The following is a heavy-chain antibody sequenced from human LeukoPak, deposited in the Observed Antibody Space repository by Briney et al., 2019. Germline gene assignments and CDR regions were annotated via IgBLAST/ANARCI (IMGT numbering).Heavy chain of an antibody. V-gene: IGHV1-46*04. J-gene: IGHJ4*02. CDR1: GYTFTSYY. CDR2: INPSVGST. D-gene: IGHD3-3*01. Sequence: ASVKVSCKASGYTFTSYYMHWVRQAPGQGLEWMGIINPSVGSTSYAQKLQGRVTMPRDTSTSTVYMELSSLRSEDTAVYYCARSITRITIFGVVSPCGYWGQGTLVTVSS. CDR3: ARSITRITIFGVVSPCGY.